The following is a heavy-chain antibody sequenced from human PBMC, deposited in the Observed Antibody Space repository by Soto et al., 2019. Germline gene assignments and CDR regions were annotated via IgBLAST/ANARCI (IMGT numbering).Heavy chain of an antibody. V-gene: IGHV3-33*01. CDR1: GFTFSSYG. CDR3: ARGVGGSSLDAFDI. Sequence: QVQLVESGGGVVQPGRSLRLSCAASGFTFSSYGMHWVRQAPGKGLEWVAVIWYDGSNKYYADSVKGRFTISRDNSKNTLYLQMNRLRAEDTAVYYWARGVGGSSLDAFDIWGQGTMVTVSS. CDR2: IWYDGSNK. D-gene: IGHD2-2*01. J-gene: IGHJ3*02.